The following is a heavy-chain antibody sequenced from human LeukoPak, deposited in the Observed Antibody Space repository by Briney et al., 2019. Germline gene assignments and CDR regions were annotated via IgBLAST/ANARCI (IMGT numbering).Heavy chain of an antibody. D-gene: IGHD2-2*01. V-gene: IGHV3-7*01. J-gene: IGHJ5*02. CDR1: GFSFRSYW. Sequence: GGSLRLSCAVSGFSFRSYWMNWVRQVPGKGLEWVVNMNQDGSDIYYKDSVKGRFTSSRDNAKNSLCLQMNSLRAEDTAVYYCAKDHRIVVLPAAAFDPWGQGTLVTVSS. CDR3: AKDHRIVVLPAAAFDP. CDR2: MNQDGSDI.